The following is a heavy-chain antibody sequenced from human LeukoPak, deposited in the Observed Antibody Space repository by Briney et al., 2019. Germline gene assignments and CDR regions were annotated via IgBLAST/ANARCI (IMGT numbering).Heavy chain of an antibody. J-gene: IGHJ4*02. CDR1: GGSIGTYY. V-gene: IGHV4-59*08. CDR3: ARSPGLGYSGGSCHFDY. D-gene: IGHD2-15*01. Sequence: SETLSLICNVSGGSIGTYYWSWIRQPPGQGLEYLGYIYHTGTTSYNPSPKSRATISVDTSKNQFSLRLTSVTAADTALYYCARSPGLGYSGGSCHFDYWGQGILVTVSS. CDR2: IYHTGTT.